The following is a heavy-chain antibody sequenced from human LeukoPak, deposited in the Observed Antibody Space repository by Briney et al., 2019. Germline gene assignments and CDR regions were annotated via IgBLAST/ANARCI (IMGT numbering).Heavy chain of an antibody. CDR1: GFTFSSYA. CDR3: ARVAYGDYAEGYYFDY. D-gene: IGHD4-17*01. J-gene: IGHJ4*02. V-gene: IGHV3-30-3*01. CDR2: ISYDGSNK. Sequence: PGGSLRLSCAASGFTFSSYAMHWVRQAPGKGLEWVAVISYDGSNKYYADSVKGRFTISRDNSKNTLYLQMNSLRAEDTAVYYCARVAYGDYAEGYYFDYWGQGTLVTVSS.